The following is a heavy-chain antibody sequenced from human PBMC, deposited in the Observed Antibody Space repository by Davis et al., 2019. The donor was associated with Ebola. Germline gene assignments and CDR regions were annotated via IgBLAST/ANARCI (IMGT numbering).Heavy chain of an antibody. J-gene: IGHJ4*02. CDR2: INSENDNR. D-gene: IGHD7-27*01. V-gene: IGHV1-18*01. Sequence: ASVKVSCKASGYSFTNYGITWVRQAPGQGLEWMGWINSENDNRNLAQKFQGRVTMSKDTVSHTAFLELLSLESDDTAVYYCTRGLGIDYFDFWGQGPLVTVSS. CDR3: TRGLGIDYFDF. CDR1: GYSFTNYG.